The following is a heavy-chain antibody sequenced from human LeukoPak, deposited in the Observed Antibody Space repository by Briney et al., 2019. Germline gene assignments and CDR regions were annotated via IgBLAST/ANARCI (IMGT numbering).Heavy chain of an antibody. Sequence: SETLSLTCTVSGGSISSSSYYWGWIRQPPGKGLEWIGEINHSGSTNYNPSLKSRVTLSVDTSKNQFSLKLSSVTAADTAVYYCARHGPYVYDSGSYYIVGSYFDYWGQGTLVTVSS. V-gene: IGHV4-39*01. J-gene: IGHJ4*02. CDR1: GGSISSSSYY. D-gene: IGHD3-10*01. CDR2: INHSGST. CDR3: ARHGPYVYDSGSYYIVGSYFDY.